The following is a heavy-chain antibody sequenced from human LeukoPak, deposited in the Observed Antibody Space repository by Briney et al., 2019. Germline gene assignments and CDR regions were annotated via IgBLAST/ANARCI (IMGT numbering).Heavy chain of an antibody. CDR1: GYTFTSYY. CDR3: ARDPIAAAGTNAFDI. CDR2: INPSGGST. D-gene: IGHD6-13*01. J-gene: IGHJ3*02. Sequence: ASVKVSCKASGYTFTSYYMHWVRQAPGQGLEWMGIINPSGGSTSYAQKFQGRVTMTRDTSTSTVHMELSSLRSEDTAVYYCARDPIAAAGTNAFDIWGQGTMVTVSS. V-gene: IGHV1-46*01.